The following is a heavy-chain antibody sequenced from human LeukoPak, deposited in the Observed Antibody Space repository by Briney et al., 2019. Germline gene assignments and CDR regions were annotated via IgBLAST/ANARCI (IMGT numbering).Heavy chain of an antibody. CDR1: GGTFSSYA. J-gene: IGHJ6*02. CDR2: IIPIFGTA. Sequence: GASVKVSCKASGGTFSSYAISWVRQAPGQGLEWMGGIIPIFGTANYAQKFQGRVTITAGESTSTAYMELSSLRSEDTAVYYCARGYYYGPQGGYGMDVWGQGTTVIVFS. CDR3: ARGYYYGPQGGYGMDV. D-gene: IGHD3-10*01. V-gene: IGHV1-69*13.